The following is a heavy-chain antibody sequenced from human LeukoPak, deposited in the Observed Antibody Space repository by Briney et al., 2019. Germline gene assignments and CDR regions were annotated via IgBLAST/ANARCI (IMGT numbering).Heavy chain of an antibody. CDR1: GGSISSSSYY. J-gene: IGHJ5*02. D-gene: IGHD2-2*01. Sequence: SETLSLTCTVSGGSISSSSYYWGWIRQPPGKGLEWIGSIYYSGSTYYNPSLKSRVTISVDTSKNQFSLKLSSVTAADTAVYYCARYPDIVVVPAATRIGFDPWGQGTLVTVSS. V-gene: IGHV4-39*01. CDR3: ARYPDIVVVPAATRIGFDP. CDR2: IYYSGST.